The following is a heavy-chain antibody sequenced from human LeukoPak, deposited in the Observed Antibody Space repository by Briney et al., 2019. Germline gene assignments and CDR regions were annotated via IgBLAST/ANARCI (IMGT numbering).Heavy chain of an antibody. CDR2: INAGNGNT. D-gene: IGHD3-22*01. Sequence: ASVNVSCKASGYTFTSYAMHWVRQAPGQRLEWMGWINAGNGNTKYSQKLQGRVTMTTDTSTSTAYMELRSLRSDDTAVYYCARDLNYYDSSGPAHWGQGTLVTVSS. CDR3: ARDLNYYDSSGPAH. CDR1: GYTFTSYA. V-gene: IGHV1-3*01. J-gene: IGHJ4*02.